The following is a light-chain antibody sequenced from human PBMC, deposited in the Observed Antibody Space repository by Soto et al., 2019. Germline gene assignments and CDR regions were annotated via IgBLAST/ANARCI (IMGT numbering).Light chain of an antibody. J-gene: IGLJ1*01. CDR1: SRDVGGYIY. CDR3: SSYTTSSSYV. Sequence: QSALPQPASVSGSPGQSITISCTGTSRDVGGYIYVSWYQQHPGKAPKLMIYDVTSRPSGVSYRFSGSKSGNTASLTISGLQAEDEADYYCSSYTTSSSYVFGTGTKVTVL. CDR2: DVT. V-gene: IGLV2-14*01.